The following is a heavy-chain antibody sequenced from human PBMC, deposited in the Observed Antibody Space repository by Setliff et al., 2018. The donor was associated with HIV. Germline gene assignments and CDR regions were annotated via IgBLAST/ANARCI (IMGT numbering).Heavy chain of an antibody. CDR3: GRLTYSGWRAFDV. CDR2: VYFSGGT. V-gene: IGHV4-39*02. Sequence: SETLSLTCIVSGDSLMRSSYYWGWVRQSPGKGLEWIGSVYFSGGTYYNPSLQSRVSMSLDTSQKHVLLDVNSVTAADTAVYYCGRLTYSGWRAFDVWGHGTKVTVSS. CDR1: GDSLMRSSYY. J-gene: IGHJ3*01. D-gene: IGHD5-12*01.